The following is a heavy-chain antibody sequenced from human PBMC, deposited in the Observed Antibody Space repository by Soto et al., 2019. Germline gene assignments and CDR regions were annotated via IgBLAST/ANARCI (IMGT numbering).Heavy chain of an antibody. CDR1: GYTLTSYG. CDR3: ARDPNDADAFDI. Sequence: ASVKVSCKASGYTLTSYGISWVRQAPGQGLEWMGWISAYNGNTNYAQKLQGRVTMTTDTSPSTAYMELRSLRSDDTAVYYCARDPNDADAFDIWGQGPMVTVSS. J-gene: IGHJ3*02. CDR2: ISAYNGNT. V-gene: IGHV1-18*01.